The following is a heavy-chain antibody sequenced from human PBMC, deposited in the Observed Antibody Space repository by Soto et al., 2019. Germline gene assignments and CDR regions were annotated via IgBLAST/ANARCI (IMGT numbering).Heavy chain of an antibody. CDR3: AKNQELELPRVIDF. CDR2: MSGSSSTT. Sequence: EVRLLESGGGLVKPGGSLRLSCATSGLTFSNYAMSWVRQAPGGGLEWVSSMSGSSSTTYYADSVRGRFTNSRDRSKNTLYLQMSSLRAEDTALYYCAKNQELELPRVIDFWGQGTLVTVSS. CDR1: GLTFSNYA. V-gene: IGHV3-23*01. J-gene: IGHJ4*02. D-gene: IGHD1-7*01.